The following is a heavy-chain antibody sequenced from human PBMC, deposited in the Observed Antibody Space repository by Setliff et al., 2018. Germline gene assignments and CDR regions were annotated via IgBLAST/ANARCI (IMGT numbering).Heavy chain of an antibody. J-gene: IGHJ4*02. D-gene: IGHD6-19*01. V-gene: IGHV3-23*03. CDR2: IYRSAGTT. CDR1: GFIFSSYA. Sequence: GESLKFSCAASGFIFSSYAMSWFRQAPGKGLEWVSVIYRSAGTTYYADSVKGRFTISRDNSKNTLYLQMKSLGPEDTGVYYCAKGALAVAGGALDYWGQGTLVTVSS. CDR3: AKGALAVAGGALDY.